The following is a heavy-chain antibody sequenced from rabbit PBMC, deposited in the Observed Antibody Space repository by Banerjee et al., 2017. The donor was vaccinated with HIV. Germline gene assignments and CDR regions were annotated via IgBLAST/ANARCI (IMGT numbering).Heavy chain of an antibody. J-gene: IGHJ2*01. CDR3: ARHIDGGYGASV. Sequence: QEQLVESGGGLVQPEGSLTLTCTASGFSFSSSYWMCWVRQAPGKGLEWIACIYGGSSGSTYYASWAKGRFTISKTSSTTVTLQMTRLAAADTATYFCARHIDGGYGASVWGQGTLVTVS. CDR2: IYGGSSGST. V-gene: IGHV1S45*01. D-gene: IGHD1-1*01. CDR1: GFSFSSSYW.